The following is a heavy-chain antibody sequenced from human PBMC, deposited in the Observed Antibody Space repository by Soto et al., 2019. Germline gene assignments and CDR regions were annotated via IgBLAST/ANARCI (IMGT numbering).Heavy chain of an antibody. J-gene: IGHJ6*02. CDR2: NYYSGIT. CDR1: GGSISSGGYY. Sequence: SETLSLTCTVSGGSISSGGYYWTWIRQHPGKGLGWIGYNYYSGITYYNPSLKGRVTISLDTSKNQFSLKLSSVTAADTAVYYCARGSSIAGLYYGMDVWGQGTTVTVS. CDR3: ARGSSIAGLYYGMDV. D-gene: IGHD6-6*01. V-gene: IGHV4-31*03.